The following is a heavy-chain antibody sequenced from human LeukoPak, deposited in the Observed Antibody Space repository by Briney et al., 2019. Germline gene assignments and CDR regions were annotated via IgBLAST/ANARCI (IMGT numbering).Heavy chain of an antibody. Sequence: GGSLRLSCAASGFTFSDYYMSWVRQAPGKGLEWVSAISGSGDSTYYADSVKGRFTISRDNSKNTLYLQMNSLRAEDTAVYYCAKIRKATENDYWGQGTLVTVSS. D-gene: IGHD5-12*01. J-gene: IGHJ4*02. V-gene: IGHV3-23*01. CDR3: AKIRKATENDY. CDR2: ISGSGDST. CDR1: GFTFSDYY.